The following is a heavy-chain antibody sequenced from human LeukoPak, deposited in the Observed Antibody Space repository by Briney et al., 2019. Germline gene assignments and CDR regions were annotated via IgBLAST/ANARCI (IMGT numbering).Heavy chain of an antibody. D-gene: IGHD1-14*01. V-gene: IGHV4-39*07. CDR1: GGSISSSSYY. J-gene: IGHJ4*02. Sequence: SETLSLTCTVSGGSISSSSYYWGWIRQPPGKGLEWIGSIYYSGSTYYNPSLKSRVTISVDTSKNQFSLKLSSVTAADTAVYYCARDPPIPGIPRSPHRNDYWGQGTLVTVSS. CDR3: ARDPPIPGIPRSPHRNDY. CDR2: IYYSGST.